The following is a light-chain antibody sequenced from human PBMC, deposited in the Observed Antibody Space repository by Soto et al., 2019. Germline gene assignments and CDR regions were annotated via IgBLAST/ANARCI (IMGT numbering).Light chain of an antibody. CDR2: GAS. CDR1: QSVSSN. Sequence: EIGMTQSPATLSGSPGERATLSCRASQSVSSNLAWYQQKPGQAPRLLIYGASTRATGIPARFSGSGSGTEFTLTISSLQSEDFAVSSCQQYNFWPTWAFGQGTKVDIK. CDR3: QQYNFWPTWA. J-gene: IGKJ1*01. V-gene: IGKV3-15*01.